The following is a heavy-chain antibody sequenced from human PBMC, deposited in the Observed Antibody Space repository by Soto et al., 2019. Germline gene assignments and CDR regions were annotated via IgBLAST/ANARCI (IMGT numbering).Heavy chain of an antibody. Sequence: ASVKVSCKASGYTFTCYYMYWVRHAPGQGLEWMGIINPSGGSTSYAQKFQGRVTMTRDTSTSTVYMELSSLRSEDTAVYYCARDLSTDIVLMVPWGMHVWGKGTTVTSP. CDR1: GYTFTCYY. CDR3: ARDLSTDIVLMVPWGMHV. CDR2: INPSGGST. D-gene: IGHD2-8*01. V-gene: IGHV1-46*03. J-gene: IGHJ6*03.